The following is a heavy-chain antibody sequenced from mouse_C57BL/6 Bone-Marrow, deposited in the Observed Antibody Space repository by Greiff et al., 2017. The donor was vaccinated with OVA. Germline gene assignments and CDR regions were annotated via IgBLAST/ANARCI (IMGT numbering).Heavy chain of an antibody. V-gene: IGHV1-4*01. J-gene: IGHJ3*01. CDR1: GYTFTSYT. CDR2: INPSSGYT. D-gene: IGHD2-2*01. Sequence: VQLQQSGAELARPGASVKMSCKASGYTFTSYTMHWVKQRPGQGLEWIGYINPSSGYTKYNQKFKDKATLTADKSSSTAYMQLSSLTSEDSAVYDCARWGLPSWFAYWGQGTLVTVSA. CDR3: ARWGLPSWFAY.